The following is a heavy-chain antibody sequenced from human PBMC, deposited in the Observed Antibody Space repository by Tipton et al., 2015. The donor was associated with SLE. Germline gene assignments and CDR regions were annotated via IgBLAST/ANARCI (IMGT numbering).Heavy chain of an antibody. CDR1: GGSISSSSYY. Sequence: TLSLTCTVSGGSISSSSYYWGWIRQPPGKGLEWIGSIYYSGSTYYNPSLKSRVTISVDTSKNQFSLKLSSVTAADTAVYYCARSGVGATYYYYYGMDVWGQGTTVTVS. CDR2: IYYSGST. CDR3: ARSGVGATYYYYYGMDV. D-gene: IGHD1-26*01. V-gene: IGHV4-39*01. J-gene: IGHJ6*02.